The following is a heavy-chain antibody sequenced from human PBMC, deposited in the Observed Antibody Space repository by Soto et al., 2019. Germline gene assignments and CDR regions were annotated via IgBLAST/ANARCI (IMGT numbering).Heavy chain of an antibody. V-gene: IGHV4-59*01. CDR1: GGSISSYY. CDR3: ARGYCSSTICYIWDNWFDP. Sequence: QVQLQESGPGPVKPSETLSLTCTVSGGSISSYYWSWIRQPPGKGLEWIGYIYYSGRTNYNPSLKSRVTISVDTSKNQFSLKLSSVTAADTAVYYCARGYCSSTICYIWDNWFDPWGQGTLVTVSS. CDR2: IYYSGRT. D-gene: IGHD2-2*02. J-gene: IGHJ5*02.